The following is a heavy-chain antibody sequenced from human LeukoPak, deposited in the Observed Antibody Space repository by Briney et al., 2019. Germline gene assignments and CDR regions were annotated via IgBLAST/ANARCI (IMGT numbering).Heavy chain of an antibody. V-gene: IGHV3-9*01. D-gene: IGHD5-18*01. CDR1: GFTFDDYA. CDR3: ARDDTAMGKFDY. CDR2: ISWNSGSI. J-gene: IGHJ4*02. Sequence: GGSLRLSCAASGFTFDDYAMHWVRQAPGKGLEWVSGISWNSGSIGYADSVKGRFTISRDNAKNSLYLQMNSLRAEDTAVYYCARDDTAMGKFDYWGQGTLVTVSS.